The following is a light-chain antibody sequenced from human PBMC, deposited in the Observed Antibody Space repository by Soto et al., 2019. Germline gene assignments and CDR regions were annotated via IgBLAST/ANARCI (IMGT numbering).Light chain of an antibody. V-gene: IGKV1-5*01. CDR1: QSLSSW. Sequence: DIQMTQSPSTLSASVGDRVTITCRASQSLSSWLAWYQQKPGKAPKLLIYAASSLESGAPSRFSGSGSGTEFTLTTSSLQPDDFATYYCQQYNSYWKFGQGTKGDI. CDR2: AAS. CDR3: QQYNSYWK. J-gene: IGKJ1*01.